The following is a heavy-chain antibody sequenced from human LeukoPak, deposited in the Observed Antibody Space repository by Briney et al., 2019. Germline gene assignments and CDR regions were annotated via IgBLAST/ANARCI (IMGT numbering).Heavy chain of an antibody. CDR3: ARGVDYYYYYMGV. D-gene: IGHD2-15*01. CDR1: GFPLSSYA. Sequence: GGSLRLSCAASGFPLSSYAMSWVRQAPGKGLEWVANIKQDGSEKYYVDSVKGRFTISRDNAKNSLYLQMNSLRAEDTAVYYCARGVDYYYYYMGVWGKGTTVTVSS. V-gene: IGHV3-7*01. J-gene: IGHJ6*03. CDR2: IKQDGSEK.